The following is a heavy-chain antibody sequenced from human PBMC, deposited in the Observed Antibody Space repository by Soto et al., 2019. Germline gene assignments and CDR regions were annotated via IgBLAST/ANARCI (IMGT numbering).Heavy chain of an antibody. D-gene: IGHD6-13*01. J-gene: IGHJ4*02. CDR1: GGTFSSYA. CDR2: IIPMFGTA. CDR3: AREGASSSWYGGFDY. V-gene: IGHV1-69*12. Sequence: QVPLVQSGAEVKKPGSSVKVSCKASGGTFSSYAISWVRQAPGQGLEWMGGIIPMFGTANYAQKFQGRITITADESTSTAYMELSSLRSEDTAVYYCAREGASSSWYGGFDYWGQGTLVTVSS.